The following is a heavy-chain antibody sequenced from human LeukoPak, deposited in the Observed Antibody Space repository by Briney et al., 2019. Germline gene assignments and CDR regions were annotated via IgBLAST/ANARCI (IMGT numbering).Heavy chain of an antibody. CDR3: ARDRYGDYSGNWFDP. CDR1: GGSFSSTTYY. V-gene: IGHV4-30-4*08. J-gene: IGHJ5*02. CDR2: IYYSGST. D-gene: IGHD4-17*01. Sequence: SETLSLTCTVSGGSFSSTTYYWSWIRQPPGKGLEWIGYIYYSGSTYYNPSLKSRVTISVDTSKDQFSLKLSSVTAADTAVYYCARDRYGDYSGNWFDPWGQGTLVTVSS.